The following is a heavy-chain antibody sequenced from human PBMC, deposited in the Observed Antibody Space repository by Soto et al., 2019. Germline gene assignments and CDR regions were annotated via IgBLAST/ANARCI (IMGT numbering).Heavy chain of an antibody. Sequence: PSETLSLTCTVSGGSISSGGYYWSWIRQHPGKGLEWIGYIYYSGSTYYNPSLKSRVTISVDTSKNQFSLKLSSVTAADTAVYYCARHPGPYGDYYYFDYWGQGTLVTVSS. CDR3: ARHPGPYGDYYYFDY. CDR2: IYYSGST. CDR1: GGSISSGGYY. J-gene: IGHJ4*02. D-gene: IGHD4-17*01. V-gene: IGHV4-31*03.